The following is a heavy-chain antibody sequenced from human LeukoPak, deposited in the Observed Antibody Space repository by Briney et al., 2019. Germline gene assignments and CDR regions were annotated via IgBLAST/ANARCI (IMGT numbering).Heavy chain of an antibody. CDR2: IYTSGST. Sequence: SETLSLTCTVSGGSISSYYWSWIRQPAGKGLEWIGRIYTSGSTTYNPSLKSRVTMSVDTSKNQFSLKLSSVTAADTAVYYCARDSGTTGEVKFDPWAREPWSLSPQ. V-gene: IGHV4-4*07. CDR1: GGSISSYY. D-gene: IGHD3-10*01. J-gene: IGHJ5*02. CDR3: ARDSGTTGEVKFDP.